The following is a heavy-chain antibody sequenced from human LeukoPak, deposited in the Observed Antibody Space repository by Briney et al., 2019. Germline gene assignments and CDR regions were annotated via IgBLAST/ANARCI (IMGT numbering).Heavy chain of an antibody. J-gene: IGHJ2*01. Sequence: GGSLRLSCTASGFTFGDYAMSWVRQAPGKGLEWVGFIRSKAYGGTTEYAASVKGRFTISRDDSKSIAYLQMNSLKTEDTAVYYCTRDASDYDFWSGPYWYFDLWGRGTLVTVSS. CDR3: TRDASDYDFWSGPYWYFDL. CDR2: IRSKAYGGTT. CDR1: GFTFGDYA. V-gene: IGHV3-49*04. D-gene: IGHD3-3*01.